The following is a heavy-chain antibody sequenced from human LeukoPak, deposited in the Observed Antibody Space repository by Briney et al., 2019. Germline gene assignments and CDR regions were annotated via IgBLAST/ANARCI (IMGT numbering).Heavy chain of an antibody. D-gene: IGHD3-10*01. V-gene: IGHV4-39*01. J-gene: IGHJ5*02. CDR3: ARHELLWFGESRGWFDP. CDR2: IYYSGST. CDR1: GGSISSSSYY. Sequence: PSETLSLTCTVSGGSISSSSYYWGWIRQPPGKGLEWIGTIYYSGSTHYNPSLKSRVTISVDTSKNQFSLKLSSVTAADTAVYYCARHELLWFGESRGWFDPWGQGTLVTVSS.